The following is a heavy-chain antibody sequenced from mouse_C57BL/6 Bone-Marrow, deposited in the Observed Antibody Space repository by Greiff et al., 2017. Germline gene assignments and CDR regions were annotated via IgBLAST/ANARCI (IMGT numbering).Heavy chain of an antibody. D-gene: IGHD1-1*01. CDR2: LSSGGSYT. Sequence: EVKLVESGGDLVKPGGSLKLSCAASGFTFSSYGMSWVRQTPDQRLEWVATLSSGGSYTYSPDSVKGRFTICRDNAKNTLYLQMSSLKSEDTAMYYRKRAYYYVAWFAYWGQGTLVTVSA. CDR1: GFTFSSYG. J-gene: IGHJ3*01. CDR3: KRAYYYVAWFAY. V-gene: IGHV5-6*01.